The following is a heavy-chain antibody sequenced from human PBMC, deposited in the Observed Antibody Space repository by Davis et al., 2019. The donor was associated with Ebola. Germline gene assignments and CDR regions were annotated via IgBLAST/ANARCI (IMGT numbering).Heavy chain of an antibody. CDR3: ARDPVRGDGYGFDY. CDR2: LDGDGRMT. J-gene: IGHJ4*02. CDR1: GFTFSSFW. V-gene: IGHV3-74*03. Sequence: GESLKISCAASGFTFSSFWMHWVRQAPGKGLMWVSGLDGDGRMTTYADSVKGRFTISRDNARKTLYLQMNSLGVEDMAVYYCARDPVRGDGYGFDYWGQGILVTVSS. D-gene: IGHD5-24*01.